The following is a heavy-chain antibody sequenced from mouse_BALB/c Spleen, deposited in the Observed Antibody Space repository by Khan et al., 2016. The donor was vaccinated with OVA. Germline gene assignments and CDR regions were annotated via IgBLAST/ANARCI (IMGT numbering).Heavy chain of an antibody. CDR3: ARRGQYGCFAY. Sequence: QVQLKQSGAELVKPGASVKMSCTASGYTFTTYWMHWVNQRPGQGLEWIGYIDPSTGYTEYTQKFKDKATLTTDKSSSTAFMQLSSLTSEDSAIYYCARRGQYGCFAYWGQGTLVTVSA. CDR1: GYTFTTYW. CDR2: IDPSTGYT. J-gene: IGHJ3*01. V-gene: IGHV1-7*01. D-gene: IGHD2-2*01.